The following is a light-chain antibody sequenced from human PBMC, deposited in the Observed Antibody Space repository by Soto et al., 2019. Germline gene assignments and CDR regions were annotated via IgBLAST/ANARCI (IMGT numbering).Light chain of an antibody. CDR3: QQYYLYPWT. CDR2: KAS. J-gene: IGKJ1*01. CDR1: QSISSW. V-gene: IGKV1-5*03. Sequence: DIQMPQSPSTLSASVGDRVTITCRASQSISSWLAWYQQKPGKAPKLLFYKASSLETGVPSRFSGSGSGTAVTLTISSLQPDDFSTYYCQQYYLYPWTFGQGTKVEI.